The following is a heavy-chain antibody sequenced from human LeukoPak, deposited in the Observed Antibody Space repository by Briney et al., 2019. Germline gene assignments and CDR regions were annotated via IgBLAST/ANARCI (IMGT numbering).Heavy chain of an antibody. CDR1: GYTFTGYY. J-gene: IGHJ6*03. Sequence: RWASVKVSCKASGYTFTGYYMHWVRQAPGQGLEWMGWINPNSGGTNYAQKFQGRVTMTRDTSISTAYMELSSLRSEDTAVYYCARAPSPYYYYYYMDVWGKGTTVTVSS. CDR2: INPNSGGT. CDR3: ARAPSPYYYYYYMDV. V-gene: IGHV1-2*02.